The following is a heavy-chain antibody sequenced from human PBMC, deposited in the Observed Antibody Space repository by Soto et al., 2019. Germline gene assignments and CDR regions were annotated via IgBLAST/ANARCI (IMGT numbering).Heavy chain of an antibody. J-gene: IGHJ4*02. V-gene: IGHV3-33*01. D-gene: IGHD5-18*01. CDR2: IWYDGSNK. Sequence: PGGTLRLSCVPSPITLSSYRMHSVPPAPRKGLEWGAVIWYDGSNKYYADSVKGRFTISRDNSKNTLYLQMNSLRAEDTAVYYCARESGGDIQLWSIDYWGQGTLVTVSS. CDR3: ARESGGDIQLWSIDY. CDR1: PITLSSYR.